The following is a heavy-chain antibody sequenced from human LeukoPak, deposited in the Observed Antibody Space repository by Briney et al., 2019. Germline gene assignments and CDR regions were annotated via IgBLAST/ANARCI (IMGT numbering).Heavy chain of an antibody. CDR1: GFTFSNDW. Sequence: GGSLRLSCAASGFTFSNDWMCWVRQAPRKELEWVANINQDESKKYYADSVKGRFTISRDNAKNSLYLQMSSLTAEDTAIYYCARDHAYRADYWGQGTLVTVSS. V-gene: IGHV3-7*01. J-gene: IGHJ4*02. CDR2: INQDESKK. D-gene: IGHD2-2*01. CDR3: ARDHAYRADY.